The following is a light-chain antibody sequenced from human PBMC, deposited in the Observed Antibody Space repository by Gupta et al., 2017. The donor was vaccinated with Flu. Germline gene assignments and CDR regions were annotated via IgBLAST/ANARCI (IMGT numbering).Light chain of an antibody. CDR3: AALDDSLNGRV. CDR2: NNN. CDR1: SSNIGSNS. Sequence: QSVLTQPPSASGTPGQRVTISCSGSSSNIGSNSVNWYQQFPRTAPRLLIYNNNRRPSGVPDRFSGSKSGTSASLAISGLQSEDEADYYCAALDDSLNGRVFGGGTRVTVL. V-gene: IGLV1-44*01. J-gene: IGLJ3*02.